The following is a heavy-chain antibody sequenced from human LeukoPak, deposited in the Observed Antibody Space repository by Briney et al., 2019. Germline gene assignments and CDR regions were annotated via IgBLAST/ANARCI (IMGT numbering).Heavy chain of an antibody. Sequence: ASVKVSCKASSYTFTNYAFTWVRQAPGQGLEWMGWISAYNGNTNYAQKLQGRVTMTTDTSTSTAYMELRSLRSDDTAVYYCAKGGGYEAQYYYYYLDVWGKGTTVTISS. CDR2: ISAYNGNT. V-gene: IGHV1-18*01. D-gene: IGHD5-12*01. J-gene: IGHJ6*03. CDR1: SYTFTNYA. CDR3: AKGGGYEAQYYYYYLDV.